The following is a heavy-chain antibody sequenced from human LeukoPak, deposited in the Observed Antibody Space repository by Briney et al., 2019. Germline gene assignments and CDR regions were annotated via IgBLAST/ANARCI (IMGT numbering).Heavy chain of an antibody. CDR1: GFTFSSYG. D-gene: IGHD3-22*01. V-gene: IGHV3-33*01. CDR2: IWYDGSNK. Sequence: AGGSLRLSCAASGFTFSSYGMHWVRQAPGKGLEWVAVIWYDGSNKCYADSVKGRSTISRDNSKNTLYLQMNSLRAEDTAVYYCARADDYYDSSGYYLLDYWGQGTLVTVSS. J-gene: IGHJ4*02. CDR3: ARADDYYDSSGYYLLDY.